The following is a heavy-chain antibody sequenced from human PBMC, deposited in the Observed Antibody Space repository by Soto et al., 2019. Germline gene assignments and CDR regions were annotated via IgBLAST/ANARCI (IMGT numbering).Heavy chain of an antibody. V-gene: IGHV3-30-3*01. CDR1: GFTFSSYA. CDR3: ARDKVGP. J-gene: IGHJ5*02. CDR2: ISYDGSNK. D-gene: IGHD3-16*01. Sequence: QVQLVESGGGVVQPGRSLRLSCAASGFTFSSYAMHWVRQAPGKGLEWVAVISYDGSNKYYADSVKGRFTISRDNPKNTLYLQMNSLRAEDTAVYYCARDKVGPWGQGTLVTVSS.